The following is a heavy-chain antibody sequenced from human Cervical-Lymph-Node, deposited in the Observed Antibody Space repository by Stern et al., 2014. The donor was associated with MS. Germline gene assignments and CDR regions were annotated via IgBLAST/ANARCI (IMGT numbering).Heavy chain of an antibody. Sequence: VQLVESGSEVRKPGSSVNVTCKASGGTFRSFAVNWVRQAPGPGLEWVGGIIPVVGTPTYAQKFQGRVTIISDESTNTVYVELSSLTTDDTATYFCASAHPATRRGYKGMNVWGQGTTIAVSS. CDR3: ASAHPATRRGYKGMNV. V-gene: IGHV1-69*01. J-gene: IGHJ6*02. D-gene: IGHD2-2*01. CDR1: GGTFRSFA. CDR2: IIPVVGTP.